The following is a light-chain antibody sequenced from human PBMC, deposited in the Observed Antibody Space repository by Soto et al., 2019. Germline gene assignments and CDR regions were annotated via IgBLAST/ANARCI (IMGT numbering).Light chain of an antibody. J-gene: IGKJ5*01. CDR2: GAS. Sequence: EIVLTQSPGILSVSPGERATLSCMASQSVSSNLAWYQQKPGQAPRLLINGASTRATGIPDRFSGSGSGTDFTLTISSLEPDDFAVYYCQQRADWPITFGQGTRLEIK. CDR3: QQRADWPIT. V-gene: IGKV3-11*01. CDR1: QSVSSN.